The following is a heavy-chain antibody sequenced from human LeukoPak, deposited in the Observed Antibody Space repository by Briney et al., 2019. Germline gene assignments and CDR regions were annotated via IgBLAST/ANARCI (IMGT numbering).Heavy chain of an antibody. V-gene: IGHV4-59*01. J-gene: IGHJ3*02. Sequence: SETQSLTCTVSDGSITNNDWSWVRQTPGKGLEFIGYVHYSGTTNYNPSLRSRVTISVDTSKNQFSLKLSSVTAADTAVYYCARDCDAFDIWGQGTMVTVSS. CDR3: ARDCDAFDI. CDR1: DGSITNND. CDR2: VHYSGTT.